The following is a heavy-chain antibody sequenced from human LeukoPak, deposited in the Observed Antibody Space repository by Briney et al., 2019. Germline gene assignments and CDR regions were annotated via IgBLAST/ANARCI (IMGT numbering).Heavy chain of an antibody. CDR3: ARDVYYDSSDY. Sequence: GGSLRLSCAASGFTFSSYGMHWVRQAPGKGLEWVAVISYDGSNKYYADSVKGRFTISRDNSKNTLYLQMNSLRAEDTAVYYCARDVYYDSSDYWGQGTLVTVSS. D-gene: IGHD3-22*01. V-gene: IGHV3-30*03. J-gene: IGHJ4*02. CDR1: GFTFSSYG. CDR2: ISYDGSNK.